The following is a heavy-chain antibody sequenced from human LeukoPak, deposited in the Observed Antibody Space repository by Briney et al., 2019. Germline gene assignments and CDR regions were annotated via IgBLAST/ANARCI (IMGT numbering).Heavy chain of an antibody. CDR3: ARGPPKYLESSGYFYL. D-gene: IGHD3-22*01. Sequence: GGSLRLSCAASGFTFSNYEMNWVPQAPGRGLEWLPYFSSSGGDIYYADCVKGRFTISRDNVKKSEYMQMKRLRAEDTAVYYCARGPPKYLESSGYFYLWGQGTLVTVSS. CDR1: GFTFSNYE. V-gene: IGHV3-48*03. CDR2: FSSSGGDI. J-gene: IGHJ4*02.